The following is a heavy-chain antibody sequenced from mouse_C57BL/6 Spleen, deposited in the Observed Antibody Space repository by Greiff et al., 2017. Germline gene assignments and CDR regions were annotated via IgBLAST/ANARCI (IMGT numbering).Heavy chain of an antibody. CDR1: GYTFTDYN. CDR3: ARLLYYYGSSDFDY. V-gene: IGHV1-18*01. J-gene: IGHJ2*01. D-gene: IGHD1-1*01. CDR2: INPNNGGT. Sequence: EVQLQQSGPELVKPGASVKIPCKASGYTFTDYNMDWVKQSHGKSLEWIGDINPNNGGTIYNQKFKGKATLTVDKSSSTAYMELRSLTSEDTAVYYCARLLYYYGSSDFDYWGQGTTLTVSS.